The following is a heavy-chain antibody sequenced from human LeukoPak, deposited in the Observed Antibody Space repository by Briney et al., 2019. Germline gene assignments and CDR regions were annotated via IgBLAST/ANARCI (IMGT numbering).Heavy chain of an antibody. Sequence: PGGSLRLSCAASGFTFSSYSMNWVRQAPGKGLEWVSSINSSSSYIYYADSVKGRFTISRDNSKNTLYLQMNSLRAEDTAVYYCAKRGQAAAGRLSGVDDYWGQGTLVTVSS. CDR3: AKRGQAAAGRLSGVDDY. CDR1: GFTFSSYS. CDR2: INSSSSYI. D-gene: IGHD6-13*01. V-gene: IGHV3-21*04. J-gene: IGHJ4*02.